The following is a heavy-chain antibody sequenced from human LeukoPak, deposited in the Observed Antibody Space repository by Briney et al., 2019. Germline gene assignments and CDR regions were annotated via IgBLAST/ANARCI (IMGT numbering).Heavy chain of an antibody. CDR2: IKKDGSEK. CDR1: GFTFSSYW. Sequence: GGSLRLSCAASGFTFSSYWMSWVRQAPEKGLEWVANIKKDGSEKNYVDSAKGRFTISRDNAKNSLYLQMNSLRAEDTAVYYCARDVVVVPLYWGRGTLVTVSS. CDR3: ARDVVVVPLY. D-gene: IGHD3-22*01. J-gene: IGHJ4*02. V-gene: IGHV3-7*04.